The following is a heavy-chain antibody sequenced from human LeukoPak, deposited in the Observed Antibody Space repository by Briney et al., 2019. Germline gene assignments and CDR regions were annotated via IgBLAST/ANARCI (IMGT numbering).Heavy chain of an antibody. CDR3: ARWYCSSTSCNHYYYYGMDV. Sequence: GGSLRLSCAASGFTFSSYEMNWVRQAPGKGLEWVSYISSSGSTIYYADPVKGRFTISKDNAKNSLYLQMNSLRAEDTAVYYCARWYCSSTSCNHYYYYGMDVWGQGTTVTVSS. CDR2: ISSSGSTI. CDR1: GFTFSSYE. D-gene: IGHD2-2*01. J-gene: IGHJ6*02. V-gene: IGHV3-48*03.